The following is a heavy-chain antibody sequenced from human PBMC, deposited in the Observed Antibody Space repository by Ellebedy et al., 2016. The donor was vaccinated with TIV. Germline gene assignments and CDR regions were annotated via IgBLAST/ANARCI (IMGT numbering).Heavy chain of an antibody. V-gene: IGHV3-43*02. Sequence: GESLKISCAASGFTFDDYAMHWVRQAPGKGLEWVSLISGDGGSTYYADSVKGRFTISRDNSKNSLYLQMNSLRTEDTALYYCAKGWELPFDYWGQGTLVTVSS. D-gene: IGHD1-26*01. CDR1: GFTFDDYA. CDR2: ISGDGGST. CDR3: AKGWELPFDY. J-gene: IGHJ4*02.